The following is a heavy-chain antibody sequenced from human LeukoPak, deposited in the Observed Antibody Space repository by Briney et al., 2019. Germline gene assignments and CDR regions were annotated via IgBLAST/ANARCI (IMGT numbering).Heavy chain of an antibody. J-gene: IGHJ4*02. D-gene: IGHD4-11*01. CDR2: INHSGIT. V-gene: IGHV4-34*01. CDR1: GGSFSGNY. CDR3: ARGPDYGNYVFDY. Sequence: PSETLSLTCAVYGGSFSGNYWSWICQPPGKGLEWVGEINHSGITNSNPSLKSRVTISVDTSRNHFSLNLRSVTAADTAVFYCARGPDYGNYVFDYWGQGTLVTVSS.